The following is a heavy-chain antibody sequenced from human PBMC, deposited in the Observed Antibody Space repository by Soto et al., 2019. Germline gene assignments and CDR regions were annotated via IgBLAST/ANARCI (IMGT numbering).Heavy chain of an antibody. CDR2: IYYGGTT. CDR3: AREAAGFDI. J-gene: IGHJ3*02. Sequence: WGSLRLSCAASGFTVSDDHMSWVRQAPGKGPEWVSVIYYGGTTYYADSVQGRFTISRDKSKNTLYLQMNDLRADDTAVYYCAREAAGFDIWGQGTMVTVSS. CDR1: GFTVSDDH. V-gene: IGHV3-53*01.